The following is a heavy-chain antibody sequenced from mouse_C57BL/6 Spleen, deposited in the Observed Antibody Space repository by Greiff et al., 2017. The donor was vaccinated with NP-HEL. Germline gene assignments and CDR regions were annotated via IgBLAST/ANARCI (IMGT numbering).Heavy chain of an antibody. J-gene: IGHJ2*01. Sequence: EVKVVESGGGLVKPGGSLKLSCAASGFTFSSYAMSWVRQTPEKRLEWVATISDGGSYTYYPDNVKGRFTISRDNAKNNLYLQMSHLKSEDTAMYYCARVYDGYPLDYWGQGTTLTVSS. CDR2: ISDGGSYT. V-gene: IGHV5-4*03. D-gene: IGHD2-3*01. CDR3: ARVYDGYPLDY. CDR1: GFTFSSYA.